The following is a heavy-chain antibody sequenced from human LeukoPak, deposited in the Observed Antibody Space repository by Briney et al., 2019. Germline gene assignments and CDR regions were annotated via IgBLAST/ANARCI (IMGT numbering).Heavy chain of an antibody. V-gene: IGHV4-4*02. CDR2: MYLSGTT. Sequence: SETLSLTCTVSGDSINSLDLWSWVRQPPGKGLEWIGEMYLSGTTHSNPSVKSRVTISVDTSKNQFSLKLSSVTAADTAVYYCASYPRHYYDSSGYYYSGGYYYYGMDVWGQGTTVTVSS. D-gene: IGHD3-22*01. CDR3: ASYPRHYYDSSGYYYSGGYYYYGMDV. CDR1: GDSINSLDL. J-gene: IGHJ6*02.